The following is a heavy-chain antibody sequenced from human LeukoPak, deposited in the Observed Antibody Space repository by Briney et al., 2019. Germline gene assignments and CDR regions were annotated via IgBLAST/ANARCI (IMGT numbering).Heavy chain of an antibody. J-gene: IGHJ4*02. CDR2: IYYSGST. V-gene: IGHV4-30-4*01. D-gene: IGHD6-19*01. CDR1: GGSISSGDYY. CDR3: ARDGSGWYSDY. Sequence: SETLSLTCTVSGGSISSGDYYWSWIRQPPGKGLEWIGYIYYSGSTYYNPSLKSRVTISVDTSKNQFSLKLSSVTAADTAVYYCARDGSGWYSDYWGQGTLVTVSS.